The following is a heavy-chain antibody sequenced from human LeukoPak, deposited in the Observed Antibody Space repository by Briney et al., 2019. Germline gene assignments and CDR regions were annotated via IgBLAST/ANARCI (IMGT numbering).Heavy chain of an antibody. CDR1: GGSFSGYY. CDR2: INHSGST. D-gene: IGHD3-10*01. CDR3: ARGRTMVRGVMFDY. Sequence: PSETLSLTWAVYGGSFSGYYWGWIRQPPGKGLEWIGEINHSGSTNYNPSLKSRVTISVDTSKNQFSLKLSSVTAADTAVYYCARGRTMVRGVMFDYWGQGTLVTVSS. V-gene: IGHV4-34*01. J-gene: IGHJ4*02.